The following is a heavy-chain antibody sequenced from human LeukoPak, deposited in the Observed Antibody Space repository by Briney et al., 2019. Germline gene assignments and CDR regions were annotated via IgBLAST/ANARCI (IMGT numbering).Heavy chain of an antibody. Sequence: MPSETLSLTCTVSGGSISSYYWSWIRQPAGKGLEWIGRIYTSGTNYNPSLKSRVTMSVDTSKNQFSLKLTSVTAADTAVYYCARVGRGKDDQGSGTYFDSWGQGILVTVSS. CDR3: ARVGRGKDDQGSGTYFDS. D-gene: IGHD3-10*01. J-gene: IGHJ4*02. CDR1: GGSISSYY. V-gene: IGHV4-4*07. CDR2: IYTSGT.